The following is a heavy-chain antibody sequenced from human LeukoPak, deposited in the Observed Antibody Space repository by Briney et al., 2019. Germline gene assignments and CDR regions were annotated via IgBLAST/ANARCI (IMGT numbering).Heavy chain of an antibody. V-gene: IGHV3-53*01. CDR3: ARGTYYYGSGSYYNKYYFDY. D-gene: IGHD3-10*01. Sequence: GGSPRLSCAASGFTVSSNYMSWVRQAPGKGLEWVSVIYSGGSTYYADSVKGRFTISRDNSKNTLYLQMNSLRAEDTAVYYCARGTYYYGSGSYYNKYYFDYWGQGILVTVSS. CDR1: GFTVSSNY. J-gene: IGHJ4*02. CDR2: IYSGGST.